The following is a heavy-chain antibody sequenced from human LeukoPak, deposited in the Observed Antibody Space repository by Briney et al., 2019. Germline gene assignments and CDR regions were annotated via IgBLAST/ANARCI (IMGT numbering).Heavy chain of an antibody. Sequence: GGSLRLSCAASGFTFNTYGMNWVRQAPGKGLEWVSSISGTSSYIYYADSVKGRFTISRDNAKNSLYLQMNSLRAEDTAVYYCASGSGSYVTQFDYWGQGTLVTVSS. V-gene: IGHV3-21*01. CDR3: ASGSGSYVTQFDY. J-gene: IGHJ4*02. D-gene: IGHD1-26*01. CDR2: ISGTSSYI. CDR1: GFTFNTYG.